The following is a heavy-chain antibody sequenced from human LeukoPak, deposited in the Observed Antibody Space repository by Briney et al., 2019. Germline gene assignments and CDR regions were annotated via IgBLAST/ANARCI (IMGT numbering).Heavy chain of an antibody. V-gene: IGHV4-31*03. Sequence: ASETLSLTCTVSGGSISSGGYYWSWIRQHPGKGLEWIGYIYYSGSTYYNPSLKSRVTISVDTSRNQFSLKLSSVTAADTAVYYCARDYVRQSGSGYYHYFDYWGQGTLVTVSS. CDR1: GGSISSGGYY. CDR2: IYYSGST. D-gene: IGHD3-22*01. J-gene: IGHJ4*02. CDR3: ARDYVRQSGSGYYHYFDY.